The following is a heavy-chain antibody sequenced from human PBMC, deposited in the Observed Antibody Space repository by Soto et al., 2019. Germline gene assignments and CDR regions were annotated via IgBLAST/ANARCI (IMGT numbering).Heavy chain of an antibody. CDR1: GFTFSNYA. D-gene: IGHD6-19*01. CDR2: VSASGRNT. CDR3: SKELIVSGWSTWVDP. J-gene: IGHJ5*02. V-gene: IGHV3-23*01. Sequence: EVQLLESGGGLVQPGGSLRLSCAASGFTFSNYAMSWVRQSPGKGLEWVSDVSASGRNTYYTDSGQGRFTITKDKSKNTLYLQMNSLRVEHTANYYCSKELIVSGWSTWVDPWGQGPLVTVSS.